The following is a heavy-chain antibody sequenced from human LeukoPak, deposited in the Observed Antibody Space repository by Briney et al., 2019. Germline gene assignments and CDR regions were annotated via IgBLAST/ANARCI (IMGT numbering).Heavy chain of an antibody. J-gene: IGHJ4*02. CDR3: AKRSLSYDSSGHLHYFDY. Sequence: GGSLRLSCAASGFAFSTYAMSWVRQAPGKGLEWVSAISNGGGSTYYGDSVKGRFTISRDNSKNTLDLQMNSLRAEDTAIYYYAKRSLSYDSSGHLHYFDYWGQGTLVTVSS. D-gene: IGHD3-22*01. V-gene: IGHV3-23*01. CDR1: GFAFSTYA. CDR2: ISNGGGST.